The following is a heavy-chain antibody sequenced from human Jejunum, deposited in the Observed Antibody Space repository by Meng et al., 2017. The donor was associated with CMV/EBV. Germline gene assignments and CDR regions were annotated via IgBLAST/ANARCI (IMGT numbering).Heavy chain of an antibody. CDR2: IITSGST. CDR3: AKGYGNSFEY. CDR1: GGSFTTYY. J-gene: IGHJ4*02. V-gene: IGHV4-4*07. D-gene: IGHD3-16*01. Sequence: HVQLPESGPGVVKPSETLSLACTVSGGSFTTYYWSWIRQRAGKGLEWIGRIITSGSTNYNPSLRSRVIMSVDTSKNQFFLKLRSVTAADTAVYFCAKGYGNSFEYWGQGSQVTVSS.